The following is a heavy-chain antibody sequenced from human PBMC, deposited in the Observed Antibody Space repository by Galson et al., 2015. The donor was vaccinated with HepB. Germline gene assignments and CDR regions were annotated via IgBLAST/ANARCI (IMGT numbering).Heavy chain of an antibody. Sequence: QSGAEVKKPGASVKVSCKASGYTFTSYGISWVRQAPGQGLEWMGWISAYNGNTNYAQKLQGRVTMTTDTSTSTAYMELRSLRSDDTAVYYCARDLSSRYFDWLLPLWRGDDAFDIWGQGTMVTVSS. V-gene: IGHV1-18*01. CDR1: GYTFTSYG. CDR2: ISAYNGNT. D-gene: IGHD3-9*01. J-gene: IGHJ3*02. CDR3: ARDLSSRYFDWLLPLWRGDDAFDI.